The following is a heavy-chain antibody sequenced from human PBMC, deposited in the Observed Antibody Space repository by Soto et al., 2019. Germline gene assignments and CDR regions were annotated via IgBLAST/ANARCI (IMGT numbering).Heavy chain of an antibody. Sequence: QVQLVESGGGVVQPGGSLRLSCAASGFTFTYAMNWVRQAPGKGLEWVALMSYDGSNTYYADSVKGRFTISRDSSENTLYLQMNCLRPEDAAVYYCAKDHTMIVVVDAFDIWGQGTVVTVSS. D-gene: IGHD3-22*01. V-gene: IGHV3-30*18. CDR2: MSYDGSNT. J-gene: IGHJ3*02. CDR3: AKDHTMIVVVDAFDI. CDR1: GFTFTYA.